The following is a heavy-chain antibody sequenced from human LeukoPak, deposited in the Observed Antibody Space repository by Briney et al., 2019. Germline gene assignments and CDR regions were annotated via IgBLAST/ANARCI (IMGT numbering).Heavy chain of an antibody. Sequence: GGSLRLSCAASGFTLNNAWMGWVRQAPGKGLEWVGHIKSKAYGGTTDYTAPVKGRFTISRDDSKNTLYLQMNSLKTEDTAVYYCTGSREKWLQPPYWGQGTLVTVSS. D-gene: IGHD5-24*01. CDR3: TGSREKWLQPPY. V-gene: IGHV3-15*01. CDR1: GFTLNNAW. J-gene: IGHJ4*02. CDR2: IKSKAYGGTT.